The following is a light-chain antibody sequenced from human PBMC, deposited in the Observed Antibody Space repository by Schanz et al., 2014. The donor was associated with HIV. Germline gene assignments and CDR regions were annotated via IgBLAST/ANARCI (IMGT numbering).Light chain of an antibody. J-gene: IGLJ3*02. V-gene: IGLV2-14*01. CDR1: SSDVGGYNY. CDR2: DVS. Sequence: QSVLTQPASVSGSPGQSITISCTGTSSDVGGYNYVSWYQQHPGKAPKLMIYDVSNRPSGVSNRFSGSKSGNTASLTISGLQAEDEADYYCCSYAGTNNLWVFGGGTKLTVL. CDR3: CSYAGTNNLWV.